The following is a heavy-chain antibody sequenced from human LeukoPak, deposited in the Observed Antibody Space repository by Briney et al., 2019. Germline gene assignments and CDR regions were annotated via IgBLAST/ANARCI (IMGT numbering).Heavy chain of an antibody. CDR1: GDSISSGGYH. Sequence: SQTLSLTCTVSGDSISSGGYHWSWIRQHPGKGLEWIGYIYHSGTTYYNPSLKSRVTISIDTSNNQFSLKVSSVTAADTAMYFCARYDGSAKGGWFDPWGQGTLVTVSS. CDR3: ARYDGSAKGGWFDP. J-gene: IGHJ5*02. CDR2: IYHSGTT. D-gene: IGHD3-10*01. V-gene: IGHV4-31*03.